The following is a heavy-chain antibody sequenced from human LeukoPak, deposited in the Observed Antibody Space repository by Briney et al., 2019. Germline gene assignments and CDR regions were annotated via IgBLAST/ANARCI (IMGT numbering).Heavy chain of an antibody. J-gene: IGHJ2*01. CDR3: ARDAGRTLDL. D-gene: IGHD1-7*01. CDR1: GFTFSGFW. Sequence: GGSLRLSCAVSGFTFSGFWMSWSRQAPGKGLEWVANIKQDGSAKYCVDSVKGRFTISRDNTKNSLYLQMNSLRAEDTALYYCARDAGRTLDLWGRGTLVTVSS. CDR2: IKQDGSAK. V-gene: IGHV3-7*03.